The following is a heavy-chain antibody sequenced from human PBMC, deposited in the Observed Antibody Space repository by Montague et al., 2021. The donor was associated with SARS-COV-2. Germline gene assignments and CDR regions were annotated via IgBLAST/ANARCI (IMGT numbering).Heavy chain of an antibody. J-gene: IGHJ3*01. D-gene: IGHD1-26*01. CDR2: INSDGSST. CDR1: GFTFSTYW. Sequence: SLRLSCAASGFTFSTYWMFWVRQAPGKGLVWSSHINSDGSSTSYADSVEGRFTISRDNAKNALYLQMNSLRVDDTAVYYCVRAPGSYSAFDLCGQRTMVTVSS. V-gene: IGHV3-74*01. CDR3: VRAPGSYSAFDL.